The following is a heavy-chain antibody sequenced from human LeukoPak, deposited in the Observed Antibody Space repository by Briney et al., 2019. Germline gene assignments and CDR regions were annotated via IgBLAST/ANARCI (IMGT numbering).Heavy chain of an antibody. CDR3: ARDYSGYYTFDY. CDR2: INPNSGGT. J-gene: IGHJ4*02. CDR1: GYTFTGYY. D-gene: IGHD1-26*01. Sequence: ASVKVSCKASGYTFTGYYMHWVRQAPGQGLEWMRRINPNSGGTNYAQKFQGRVTMTRDTSISTAYMELSRLRSGDTAVYYCARDYSGYYTFDYWGQGTLVTVSS. V-gene: IGHV1-2*06.